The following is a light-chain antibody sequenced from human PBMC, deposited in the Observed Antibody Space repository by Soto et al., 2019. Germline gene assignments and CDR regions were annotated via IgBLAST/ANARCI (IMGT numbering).Light chain of an antibody. V-gene: IGKV1-5*01. CDR2: DAS. CDR3: QHYNSYSEA. Sequence: EIKMTQSPSTLSASVGDRVTITCRASQSISSWLAWYQQKPGKAPKLLIYDASNLESGVPSRFSGSGSGTEFTLTISSLQPDDFATYYCQHYNSYSEAFGQGTKV. J-gene: IGKJ1*01. CDR1: QSISSW.